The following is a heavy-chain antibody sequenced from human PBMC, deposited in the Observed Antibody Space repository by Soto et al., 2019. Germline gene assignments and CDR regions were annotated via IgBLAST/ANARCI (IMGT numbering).Heavy chain of an antibody. CDR1: GFTFSSYG. J-gene: IGHJ6*02. CDR3: ATVDYYDSSGYPYYYYGMDV. D-gene: IGHD3-22*01. V-gene: IGHV3-33*01. CDR2: IWYDGSNK. Sequence: GGSLRLSCAASGFTFSSYGMHWVRQAPGKGLEWVAAIWYDGSNKYYADSVKGRFTISRDNSKNTLYLQMNSLRAEDTAVYYYATVDYYDSSGYPYYYYGMDVWGQGTTVTVSS.